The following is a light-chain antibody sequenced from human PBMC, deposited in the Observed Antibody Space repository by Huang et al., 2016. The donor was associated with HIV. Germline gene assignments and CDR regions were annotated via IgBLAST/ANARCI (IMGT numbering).Light chain of an antibody. CDR1: QSVTS. Sequence: EIVMTQSPATLSVSPGERATLSCRARQSVTSLAWYQQKPGQTPRLLIYGASTRATGIPARFRGSGSGTDFTLTISSLQSEDVAVYYCQQYNNWPSITFGQGTRLEIK. CDR2: GAS. J-gene: IGKJ5*01. CDR3: QQYNNWPSIT. V-gene: IGKV3-15*01.